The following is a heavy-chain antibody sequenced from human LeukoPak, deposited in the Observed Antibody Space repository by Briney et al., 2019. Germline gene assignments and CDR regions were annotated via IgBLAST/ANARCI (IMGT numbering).Heavy chain of an antibody. V-gene: IGHV1-69*06. CDR3: ARAAAAGKGSWFDP. CDR1: GGTFSSYA. D-gene: IGHD6-13*01. CDR2: IIPIFGTA. J-gene: IGHJ5*02. Sequence: SVKVSCKASGGTFSSYAISWVRQAPGQGLEWMGGIIPIFGTANYAQKFQGRVTITADKSTSTAYMELSRLRSDDTAVYYCARAAAAGKGSWFDPWGQGTLVTVSS.